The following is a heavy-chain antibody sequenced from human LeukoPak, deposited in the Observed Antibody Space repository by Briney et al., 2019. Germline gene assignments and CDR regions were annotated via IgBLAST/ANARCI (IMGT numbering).Heavy chain of an antibody. CDR2: ISRTGVAT. D-gene: IGHD6-13*01. Sequence: PGGSLRLSCAASGFTFISFAMSWVRQAPGKGLEWVSTISRTGVATYYANSVKGRFTISRDNSKNTVYLQMNSLRAEDTAVYYCAKDREKQQLIDSFDYWGQGTLVTVSS. CDR3: AKDREKQQLIDSFDY. CDR1: GFTFISFA. V-gene: IGHV3-23*01. J-gene: IGHJ4*02.